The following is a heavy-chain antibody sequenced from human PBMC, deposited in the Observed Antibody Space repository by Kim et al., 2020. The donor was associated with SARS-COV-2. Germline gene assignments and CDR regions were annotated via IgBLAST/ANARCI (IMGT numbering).Heavy chain of an antibody. D-gene: IGHD3-9*01. Sequence: GGSLRLSCAASGFSVSSNYMSWVRQAPGKGLEWVSVLYSIGTTYYADSVKGRFTISRDNSKNTLYLQMNSLRAEDTAVYYCARGALDILTCGYYFYYWG. CDR3: ARGALDILTCGYYFYY. CDR2: LYSIGTT. CDR1: GFSVSSNY. V-gene: IGHV3-53*01. J-gene: IGHJ4*01.